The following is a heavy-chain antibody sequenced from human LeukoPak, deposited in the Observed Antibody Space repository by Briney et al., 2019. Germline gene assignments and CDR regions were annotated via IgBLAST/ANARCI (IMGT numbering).Heavy chain of an antibody. D-gene: IGHD3-9*01. CDR1: GFTFSSYW. CDR2: INSDGSST. CDR3: ARDVLRYFDWITYYYYGMDV. V-gene: IGHV3-74*01. Sequence: PGGSLRLSCAASGFTFSSYWMHWVRQAPGKGLVWVSRINSDGSSTSYADSVKGRFTISRDNAKNSLYLQMNSLRAEDTAVYYCARDVLRYFDWITYYYYGMDVWGQGTTVTVSS. J-gene: IGHJ6*02.